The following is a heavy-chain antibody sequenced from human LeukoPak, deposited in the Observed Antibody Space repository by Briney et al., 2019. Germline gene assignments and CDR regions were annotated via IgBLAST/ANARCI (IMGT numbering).Heavy chain of an antibody. Sequence: GGSLRLSCAASGFTFSSYATSWVRQAPGKGLEWVSIISGSGGSTYYAGSVKGRFTISRDNSKNTLYLQMNSLRAEDTAIYYCAKDLAPHTIFGVAIHYWGQGTLVTVSS. V-gene: IGHV3-23*01. J-gene: IGHJ4*02. CDR1: GFTFSSYA. D-gene: IGHD3-3*01. CDR2: ISGSGGST. CDR3: AKDLAPHTIFGVAIHY.